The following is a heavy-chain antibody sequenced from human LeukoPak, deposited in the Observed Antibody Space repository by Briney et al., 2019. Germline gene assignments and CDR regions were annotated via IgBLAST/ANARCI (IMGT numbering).Heavy chain of an antibody. J-gene: IGHJ3*02. V-gene: IGHV4-59*01. CDR2: IYSTGNT. CDR3: AKGGFDHAFDI. CDR1: GGSISSYY. D-gene: IGHD3-9*01. Sequence: PSETLSLTCTVSGGSISSYYWSWIRQSPGEGLEWIGYIYSTGNTNYNSSLESRITISVDESKNQFSLRLTSVTAADTAIYFCAKGGFDHAFDIWGQGTMVTVSS.